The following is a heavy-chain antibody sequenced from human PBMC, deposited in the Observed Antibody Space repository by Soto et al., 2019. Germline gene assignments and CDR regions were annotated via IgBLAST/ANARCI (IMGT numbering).Heavy chain of an antibody. J-gene: IGHJ5*02. V-gene: IGHV4-39*01. CDR3: ARLAPEVVVAVAANRFDP. CDR1: GGSISSSSYY. CDR2: IYYSGST. D-gene: IGHD2-15*01. Sequence: PSETLSLTCTVSGGSISSSSYYWGWIRQPPGKGLEWIGSIYYSGSTYYNPSLKSRVTMSVDTSKNQFSLKLSSVTAADTAVYYCARLAPEVVVAVAANRFDPWGQGTLVTVSS.